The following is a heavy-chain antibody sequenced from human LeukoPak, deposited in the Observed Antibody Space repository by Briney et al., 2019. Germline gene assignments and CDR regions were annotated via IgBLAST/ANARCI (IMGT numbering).Heavy chain of an antibody. CDR1: GYTFTSYD. Sequence: ASVKVSCKASGYTFTSYDINWVRQATGQGPEWMGWMNPNSGNTGYAQKFQGRVTMTRNTSISTAYMELSSLRSEDTAVYYCARKVGSYYWFDPWGQGTLVTVSS. J-gene: IGHJ5*02. D-gene: IGHD1-26*01. CDR3: ARKVGSYYWFDP. CDR2: MNPNSGNT. V-gene: IGHV1-8*01.